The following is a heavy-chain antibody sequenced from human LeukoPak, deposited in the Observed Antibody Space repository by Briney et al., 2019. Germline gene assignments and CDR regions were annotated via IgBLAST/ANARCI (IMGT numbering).Heavy chain of an antibody. J-gene: IGHJ3*02. D-gene: IGHD2-2*03. V-gene: IGHV3-30-3*01. CDR2: ISYDGGNK. CDR3: ARDLGGYCSSTSCYFSAFDI. CDR1: GFTFSSYA. Sequence: GGSLRLSCAATGFTFSSYAMHWVRQAPGKGLEWVAAISYDGGNKYYADSVKGRFTISRDNSKNTLYLQMNSLRAEDTAVYYRARDLGGYCSSTSCYFSAFDIWGQGTMVTVSS.